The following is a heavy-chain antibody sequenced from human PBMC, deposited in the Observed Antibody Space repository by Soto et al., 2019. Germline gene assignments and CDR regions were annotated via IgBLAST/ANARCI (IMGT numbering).Heavy chain of an antibody. CDR3: ARSKTDYIWGTYRYFFEY. Sequence: EVQLVESGGGLVQPGGSLRLSCVGSGFTFSSYWMSWVRQAPGKGLEWVANIKQDGGEKHYVDSVKGRFTISRDNAKNSLYLQMNSLRDEDTAVYYSARSKTDYIWGTYRYFFEYWGQGTLVTVSS. V-gene: IGHV3-7*01. CDR1: GFTFSSYW. J-gene: IGHJ4*02. D-gene: IGHD3-16*02. CDR2: IKQDGGEK.